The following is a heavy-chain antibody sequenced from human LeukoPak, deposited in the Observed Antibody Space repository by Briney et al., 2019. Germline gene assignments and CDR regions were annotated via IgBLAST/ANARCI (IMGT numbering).Heavy chain of an antibody. CDR1: GYIFTDYA. D-gene: IGHD2-2*01. J-gene: IGHJ6*03. V-gene: IGHV1-3*01. Sequence: ASVKVSCKASGYIFTDYAIHWLRQAPGQRPEWMGWMNAGNGNTKYSQKFPGTITLIRDTSAATAYMELSSLRHDDLAVYYCARGRGTSGTNRDFYYYYYMDVWGKGTTVTVSS. CDR2: MNAGNGNT. CDR3: ARGRGTSGTNRDFYYYYYMDV.